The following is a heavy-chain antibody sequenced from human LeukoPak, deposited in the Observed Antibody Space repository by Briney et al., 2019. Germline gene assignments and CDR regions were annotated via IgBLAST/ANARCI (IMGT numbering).Heavy chain of an antibody. CDR3: TRDSGYNAFDI. D-gene: IGHD5-12*01. CDR2: IKQDGSEK. CDR1: GFTFSSYW. J-gene: IGHJ3*02. V-gene: IGHV3-7*01. Sequence: GGSLRLSCAASGFTFSSYWMSWVRPAPGEGLEWVANIKQDGSEKYYVDSVRGRFTISRDNAKNSLYLQMNSLRGEDTAVYYCTRDSGYNAFDIWGQGTMVTVSS.